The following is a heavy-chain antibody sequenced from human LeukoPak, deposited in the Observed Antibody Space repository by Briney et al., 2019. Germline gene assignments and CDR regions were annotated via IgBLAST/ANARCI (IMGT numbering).Heavy chain of an antibody. V-gene: IGHV4-38-2*01. J-gene: IGHJ5*02. CDR3: ARLTPGKNWFDP. CDR2: MYHSGIT. CDR1: GYSINSAYY. D-gene: IGHD3-10*01. Sequence: PSETLSLTCAVSGYSINSAYYWGWIRQPPGKGLEWISSMYHSGITYYKTSLKSRATISVDTSKNQFSLKLNSVTAADTSVYYCARLTPGKNWFDPWGHGTLVTVSS.